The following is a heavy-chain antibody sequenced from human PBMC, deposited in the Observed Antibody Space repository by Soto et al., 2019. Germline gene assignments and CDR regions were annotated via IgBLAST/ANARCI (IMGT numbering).Heavy chain of an antibody. CDR3: ANNYGMDV. CDR2: ISYDGSNK. CDR1: GFTFSSYG. J-gene: IGHJ6*02. Sequence: QVQLVESGGGVVQPGRSLRLSCAASGFTFSSYGMHWVRQAPGKGLEWVAVISYDGSNKYYADSVKGRFTISRDNSKNTLYLQMNSLRAEDTAVYYCANNYGMDVWGQGTTVTVSS. V-gene: IGHV3-30*18.